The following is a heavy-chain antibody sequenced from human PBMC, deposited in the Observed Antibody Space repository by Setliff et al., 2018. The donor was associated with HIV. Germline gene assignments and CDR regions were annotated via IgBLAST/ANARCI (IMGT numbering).Heavy chain of an antibody. CDR3: ARSRPYNSALDY. Sequence: HPGGSLRLSCEASGFTVSSSYMAWVRQAPGKGLEWVSTIYSDGSTYHRDSVKGRFTLSRDNSKNTVYPQVGSLRPDDAAMYYCARSRPYNSALDYWGQGTLVTVSS. V-gene: IGHV3-66*02. J-gene: IGHJ4*02. CDR2: IYSDGST. CDR1: GFTVSSSY. D-gene: IGHD6-25*01.